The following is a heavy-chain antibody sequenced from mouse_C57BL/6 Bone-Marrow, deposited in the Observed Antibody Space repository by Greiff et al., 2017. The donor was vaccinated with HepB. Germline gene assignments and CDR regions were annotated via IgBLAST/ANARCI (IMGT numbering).Heavy chain of an antibody. Sequence: EVKLMESGPGMVKPSQSLSLTCTVTGYSITSGYDWHWIRHFPGNKLEWMGYISYSGSTNYNPSLKSRISITHDTSKNHFFLKLNSVTTEDTATYYCARAWDYGSSWSYWYFDVWGTGTTVTVSS. CDR1: GYSITSGYD. CDR2: ISYSGST. V-gene: IGHV3-1*01. D-gene: IGHD1-1*01. CDR3: ARAWDYGSSWSYWYFDV. J-gene: IGHJ1*03.